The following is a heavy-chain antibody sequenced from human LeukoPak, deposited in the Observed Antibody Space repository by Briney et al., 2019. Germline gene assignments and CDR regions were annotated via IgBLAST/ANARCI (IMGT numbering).Heavy chain of an antibody. CDR1: GGSISSYY. CDR3: ARERYDRFSDAFDI. V-gene: IGHV4-59*12. CDR2: IYYSGST. J-gene: IGHJ3*02. D-gene: IGHD3-22*01. Sequence: SETLSLTCTVSGGSISSYYWSWIRQPPGKGLEWIGYIYYSGSTNYNPSLKSRVTISVDTSKNQFSLKLSSVTAADTAVYYCARERYDRFSDAFDIWGQGTMVTVSS.